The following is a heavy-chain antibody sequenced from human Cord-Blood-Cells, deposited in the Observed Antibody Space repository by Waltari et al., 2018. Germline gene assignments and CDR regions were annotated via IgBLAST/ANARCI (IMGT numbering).Heavy chain of an antibody. D-gene: IGHD6-19*01. CDR3: ALAVAGGTYYFDY. Sequence: QVQLVQSGAEVKKPGASVKVSCKASGYTFTGSYIHWVRQAPGQGLEWMGWINPNSGGTNYAQKFQGWVTMTRDTSISTAYMELSRLRSDDTAVYYCALAVAGGTYYFDYWGQGTLVTVSS. CDR1: GYTFTGSY. CDR2: INPNSGGT. V-gene: IGHV1-2*04. J-gene: IGHJ4*02.